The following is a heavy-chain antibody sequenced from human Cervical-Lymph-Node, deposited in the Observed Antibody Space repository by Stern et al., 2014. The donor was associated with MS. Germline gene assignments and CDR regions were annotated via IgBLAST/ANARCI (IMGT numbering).Heavy chain of an antibody. CDR3: ATHGGSSFQMDV. CDR1: GYSFTDFN. V-gene: IGHV1-2*06. J-gene: IGHJ6*02. CDR2: ISPHTGGA. D-gene: IGHD6-13*01. Sequence: MQLVESGAEVKKPGASVKVSCKASGYSFTDFNTHWVRQAPGQGLEWMGRISPHTGGARYAEKFQGRVTMTRDTSNTTAYMELDRLTSDDTAVYYCATHGGSSFQMDVWGQGTTVTVSS.